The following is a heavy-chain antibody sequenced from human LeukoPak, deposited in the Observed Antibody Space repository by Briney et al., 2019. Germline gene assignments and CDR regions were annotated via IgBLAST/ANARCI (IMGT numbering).Heavy chain of an antibody. V-gene: IGHV4-38-2*02. D-gene: IGHD6-19*01. J-gene: IGHJ4*02. CDR3: ARLPAMGAVAGIFDY. CDR1: GYSISSGYY. Sequence: PSETLSLTCTVSGYSISSGYYWGWIRQPPGKGLEWIGSIYHSGSTYYNPSLKSRVTISVDTSKNQFSLKLSSVTAADTAVYYCARLPAMGAVAGIFDYWGQGTLVTVSS. CDR2: IYHSGST.